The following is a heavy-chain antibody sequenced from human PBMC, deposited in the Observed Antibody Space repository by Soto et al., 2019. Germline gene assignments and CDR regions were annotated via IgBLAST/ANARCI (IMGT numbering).Heavy chain of an antibody. CDR2: VHYRGST. Sequence: SETLSLACTMSGGSFSTYYWSWIRQPPGKTLQWIGYVHYRGSTNYNPSLKGRVTISMDTSRNQFSLKLSSVTAADTAVYYCARQSSGKGGIAAAGLPQPYFYDYWGQGTLVTVS. CDR1: GGSFSTYY. J-gene: IGHJ4*02. V-gene: IGHV4-59*08. CDR3: ARQSSGKGGIAAAGLPQPYFYDY. D-gene: IGHD6-13*01.